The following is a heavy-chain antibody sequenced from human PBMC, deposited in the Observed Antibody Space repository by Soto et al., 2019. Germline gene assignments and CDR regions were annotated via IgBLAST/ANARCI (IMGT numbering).Heavy chain of an antibody. D-gene: IGHD3-16*02. CDR3: ARLIYDYVGGSYRYTDWYFDL. CDR1: GGSFSGYY. Sequence: QVQLQQWGAGLLKPSETLSLTCAVYGGSFSGYYWSWIRQPPGKGLEWIGEINHSGSTNYNPSLKSRVTISVDTSKNQFSLKLSSVTAADTAVYYCARLIYDYVGGSYRYTDWYFDLWGRGTLVTVSS. J-gene: IGHJ2*01. V-gene: IGHV4-34*01. CDR2: INHSGST.